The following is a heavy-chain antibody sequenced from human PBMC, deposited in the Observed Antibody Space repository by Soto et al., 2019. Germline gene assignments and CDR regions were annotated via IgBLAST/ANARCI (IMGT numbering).Heavy chain of an antibody. J-gene: IGHJ4*02. CDR2: IWSAGLT. V-gene: IGHV3-53*01. CDR3: ARELLPAL. D-gene: IGHD2-15*01. CDR1: EFNVSSKY. Sequence: GSLILSWAASEFNVSSKYMNWVRQAPGKGLEWVSIIWSAGLTYYADFVRGRFTISRDISKNILFLQMNNLRAEDSAIYYCARELLPALWGQGTLVPVS.